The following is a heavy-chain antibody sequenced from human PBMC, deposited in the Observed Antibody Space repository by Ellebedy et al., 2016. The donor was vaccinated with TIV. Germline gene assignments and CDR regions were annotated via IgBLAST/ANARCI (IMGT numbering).Heavy chain of an antibody. V-gene: IGHV3-33*01. D-gene: IGHD2-21*01. CDR2: IWFDGSNK. CDR3: ARVGEEKRGFHYYYYMDV. Sequence: GESLKISXATSGFIFSSYGMHWVRQAPGKGLEWVAIIWFDGSNKFYADSVKGRFTVSRDNSKNTLYLQMNSLRAKDTAVYFCARVGEEKRGFHYYYYMDVWGKGTTVTVSS. J-gene: IGHJ6*03. CDR1: GFIFSSYG.